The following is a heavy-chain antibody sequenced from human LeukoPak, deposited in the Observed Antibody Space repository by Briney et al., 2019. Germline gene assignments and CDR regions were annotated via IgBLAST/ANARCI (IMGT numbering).Heavy chain of an antibody. J-gene: IGHJ4*02. CDR3: ASSVTREFFDY. CDR2: ISSSGSTI. CDR1: GFTFSDYY. V-gene: IGHV3-11*04. Sequence: GGSLRLSCAASGFTFSDYYMSWIRQAPGKGLEWVSYISSSGSTIYYADSVKGRFTISRDNAKNSLYLQMDSLRAEDTAVYYCASSVTREFFDYWGQGTLVTVSS. D-gene: IGHD4-17*01.